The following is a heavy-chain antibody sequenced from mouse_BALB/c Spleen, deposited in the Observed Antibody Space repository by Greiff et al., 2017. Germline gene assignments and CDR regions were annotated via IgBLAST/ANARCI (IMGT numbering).Heavy chain of an antibody. CDR1: GFTFTDYY. J-gene: IGHJ4*01. CDR2: IRNKANGYTT. D-gene: IGHD2-12*01. Sequence: EVQGVESGGGLVQPGGSLRLSCATSGFTFTDYYMSWVRQPPGKALEWLGFIRNKANGYTTEYSASVKGRFTISRDNSQSILYLQMNTLRAEDSATYYCARDSDDGYYYAMDYWGQGTSVTVSS. CDR3: ARDSDDGYYYAMDY. V-gene: IGHV7-3*02.